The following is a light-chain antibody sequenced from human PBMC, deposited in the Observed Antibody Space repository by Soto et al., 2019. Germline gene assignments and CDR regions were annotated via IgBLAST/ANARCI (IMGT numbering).Light chain of an antibody. J-gene: IGKJ1*01. Sequence: EIVLTQSPGTLSLSPGERATLFCRASQSVSSYLAWYQQKPGQAPRLLIYGASSRATGIPDRFSGSGSGTDFTLTSSRLEPEDFAVYYCLQYGSPSRPFGLGTKVEIK. V-gene: IGKV3-20*01. CDR1: QSVSSY. CDR3: LQYGSPSRP. CDR2: GAS.